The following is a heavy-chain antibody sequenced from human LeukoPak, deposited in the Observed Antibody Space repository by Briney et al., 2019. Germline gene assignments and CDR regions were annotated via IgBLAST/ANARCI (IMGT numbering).Heavy chain of an antibody. V-gene: IGHV3-74*01. J-gene: IGHJ3*02. CDR3: ARDQGVYYYDSSGYYGDAFDI. D-gene: IGHD3-22*01. Sequence: PGGSLRLSCAASGFTFSSYWMHWVRQAPGKGLVWVSRINTDGSSTSYADSVKGRFTISRDNAKNTLYLQMNSLRVEDTAVYYCARDQGVYYYDSSGYYGDAFDIWGQGTMVTVSS. CDR2: INTDGSST. CDR1: GFTFSSYW.